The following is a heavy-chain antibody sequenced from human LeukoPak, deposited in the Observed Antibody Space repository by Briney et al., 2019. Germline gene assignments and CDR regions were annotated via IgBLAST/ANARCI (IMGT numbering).Heavy chain of an antibody. CDR1: GYTFTGYY. Sequence: ASVKVSCKASGYTFTGYYMHWVRQAPGQGLEWMGWINPSSGGTNYAQKFQGRVTMTRDTSISTAYMELSRLRSDDTAVYYCARVGQQLVRNWFDPWGQGTLVTVSS. CDR2: INPSSGGT. D-gene: IGHD6-13*01. V-gene: IGHV1-2*02. J-gene: IGHJ5*02. CDR3: ARVGQQLVRNWFDP.